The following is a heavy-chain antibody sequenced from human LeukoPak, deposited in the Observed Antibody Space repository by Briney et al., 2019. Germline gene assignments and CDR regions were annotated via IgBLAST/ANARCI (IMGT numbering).Heavy chain of an antibody. J-gene: IGHJ6*03. CDR1: GFTFSSYS. V-gene: IGHV3-48*04. Sequence: PGGSLRLSCAASGFTFSSYSMNWVRQAPGKGLEWVSYISSSSSTIYYADSVKGRFTISRDNAKNSLYLQMNSLRAEDTAVYYCARSGATVWYYYYYMDVWGKGTTVTISS. CDR2: ISSSSSTI. D-gene: IGHD3-16*01. CDR3: ARSGATVWYYYYYMDV.